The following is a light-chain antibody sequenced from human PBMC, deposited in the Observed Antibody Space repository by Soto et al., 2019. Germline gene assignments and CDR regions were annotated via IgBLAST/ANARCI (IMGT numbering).Light chain of an antibody. CDR1: SSDVGGYNY. CDR2: DVS. Sequence: QSVLTQPASVSGSPGQSITISCTGTSSDVGGYNYVSWYQQHPGKAPKLMIYDVSNRPSGVSNRFSGSKSGNTASLTISGLQAADEADYYCSSYTSSSPPYVFGTGTKVTVL. V-gene: IGLV2-14*01. CDR3: SSYTSSSPPYV. J-gene: IGLJ1*01.